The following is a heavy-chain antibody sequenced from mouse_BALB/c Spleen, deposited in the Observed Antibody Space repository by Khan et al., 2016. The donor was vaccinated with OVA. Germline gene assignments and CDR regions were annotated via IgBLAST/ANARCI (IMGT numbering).Heavy chain of an antibody. CDR1: GFTFTNYG. D-gene: IGHD2-14*01. CDR3: ARGGYNGTMDC. V-gene: IGHV9-3-1*01. CDR2: INTYTGEP. J-gene: IGHJ4*01. Sequence: HIPLVQSGPELKKPGETVQISCKASGFTFTNYGMNWVKQAPGKDLKWMGWINTYTGEPTFADDFKGRFAFSLETSASTAYLQINSLKNEDTATYCCARGGYNGTMDCGGQGTSVTVSS.